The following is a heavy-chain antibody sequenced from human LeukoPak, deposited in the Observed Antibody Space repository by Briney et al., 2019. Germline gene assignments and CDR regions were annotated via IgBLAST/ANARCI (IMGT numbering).Heavy chain of an antibody. CDR3: ARVLVGALGAFDI. CDR2: ISYDGSNK. D-gene: IGHD1-26*01. V-gene: IGHV3-30*04. Sequence: GGSLRLSCAASGFTFSSYAMHWVRQAPGKGLEWVAVISYDGSNKYYADSVKGRFTISRDNSKNTLYLQMNSLRAEDAAVYYCARVLVGALGAFDIWGQGTMVTVSS. J-gene: IGHJ3*02. CDR1: GFTFSSYA.